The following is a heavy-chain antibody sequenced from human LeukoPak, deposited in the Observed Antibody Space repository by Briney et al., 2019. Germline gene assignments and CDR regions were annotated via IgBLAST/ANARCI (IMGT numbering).Heavy chain of an antibody. V-gene: IGHV3-53*01. CDR2: IHYDGKI. CDR3: ASGDGYLQPY. J-gene: IGHJ4*02. D-gene: IGHD2-21*01. Sequence: GGSLRLSCAASGFTFSNVWMSWARQAPGKGLEWVSIIHYDGKIRYAGSVGGRFTIYRDDSENTLFLQMNSLRVDDTAVYFCASGDGYLQPYWGQGTLVTVSS. CDR1: GFTFSNVW.